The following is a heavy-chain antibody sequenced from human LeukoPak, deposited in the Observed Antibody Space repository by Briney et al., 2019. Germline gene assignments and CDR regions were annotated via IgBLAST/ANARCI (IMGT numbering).Heavy chain of an antibody. CDR3: ARSQWLIDASIDY. CDR2: INPTSGGT. CDR1: GYTFTSYG. D-gene: IGHD6-19*01. J-gene: IGHJ4*02. Sequence: GASVKVSCKASGYTFTSYGISWVRQAPGQGLEWMGWINPTSGGTKYAQKFQGRVTMTRDTSISTAYMELSRLRSDDTAVYYCARSQWLIDASIDYWGQGTLVTVSS. V-gene: IGHV1-2*02.